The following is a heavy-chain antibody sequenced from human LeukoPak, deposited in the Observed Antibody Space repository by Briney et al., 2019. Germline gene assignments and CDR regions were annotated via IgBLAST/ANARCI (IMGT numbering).Heavy chain of an antibody. CDR1: GFTFSSYG. CDR2: ISYDGSNK. V-gene: IGHV3-30*18. Sequence: GGSLRLSCAASGFTFSSYGMHWVRQAPGKGLEWVAVISYDGSNKYYADSVKGRFTISRGNSKNTLYLQMNSLRAEDTAVYYCAKDQSIASMDVWGQGTTVTVSS. D-gene: IGHD6-6*01. CDR3: AKDQSIASMDV. J-gene: IGHJ6*02.